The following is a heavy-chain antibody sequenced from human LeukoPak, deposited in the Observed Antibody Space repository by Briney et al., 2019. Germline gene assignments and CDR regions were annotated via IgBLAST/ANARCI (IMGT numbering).Heavy chain of an antibody. Sequence: GGSLRLSRAASGFTFSSYGMHGVRQAPGRGLERVAVISYDGSNKYYADSVKGRFTISRDNSKNTLYLQMNSLRAEDTAVYYCAKERPYYYDSSGYKSYYFDYWGQGTLVTVSS. CDR2: ISYDGSNK. D-gene: IGHD3-22*01. V-gene: IGHV3-30*18. CDR1: GFTFSSYG. CDR3: AKERPYYYDSSGYKSYYFDY. J-gene: IGHJ4*02.